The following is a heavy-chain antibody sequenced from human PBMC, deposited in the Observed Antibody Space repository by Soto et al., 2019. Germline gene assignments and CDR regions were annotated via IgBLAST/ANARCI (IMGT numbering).Heavy chain of an antibody. CDR3: EKWGLSSPGMDA. Sequence: QVQLVESGGGVVQPGRSLRLSCAASGFTFSSYGMHWVRQAPGKGLEWVAVTSYDGTKKYYADSVKGRFTISKDNSKNTLQLQMHSLRATDTAEYYCEKWGLSSPGMDAWGQGTTVTVSS. CDR2: TSYDGTKK. V-gene: IGHV3-30*18. J-gene: IGHJ6*02. D-gene: IGHD7-27*01. CDR1: GFTFSSYG.